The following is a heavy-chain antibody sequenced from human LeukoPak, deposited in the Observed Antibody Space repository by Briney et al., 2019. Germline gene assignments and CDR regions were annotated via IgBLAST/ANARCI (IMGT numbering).Heavy chain of an antibody. CDR2: TYYSSKWYN. D-gene: IGHD1-26*01. Sequence: SQTLSLTCAISGDSVSNNIPAWNWIRQSPSRGLEWLGRTYYSSKWYNDYAVSVKSRITINADTSKNQFSLKLSSVTAADTAVYYCARRPTPCDFSLSGSYCGAWYFDYWGQGTLVTVSS. J-gene: IGHJ4*02. CDR1: GDSVSNNIPA. CDR3: ARRPTPCDFSLSGSYCGAWYFDY. V-gene: IGHV6-1*01.